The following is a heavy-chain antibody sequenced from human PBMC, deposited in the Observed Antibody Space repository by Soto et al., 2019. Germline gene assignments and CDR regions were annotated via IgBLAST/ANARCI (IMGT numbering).Heavy chain of an antibody. D-gene: IGHD4-4*01. CDR2: ISSSSTI. Sequence: VGSLRLSCASSGFTFGSYSMNWVRQAPGKGLEWVSYISSSSTIYYADSVKGRFTISRDNAKNSLYLQMNSLRDEDTAVYYCARLWGPYSNYPPDYWGQGTPVTVSS. J-gene: IGHJ4*02. CDR1: GFTFGSYS. CDR3: ARLWGPYSNYPPDY. V-gene: IGHV3-48*02.